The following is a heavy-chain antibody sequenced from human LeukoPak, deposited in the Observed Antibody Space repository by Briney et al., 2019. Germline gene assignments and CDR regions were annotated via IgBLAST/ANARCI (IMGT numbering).Heavy chain of an antibody. Sequence: SGGSLRLSCAASGFTFSSYAMSWVRQAPGKGLEWVPAISGSGGSTYYADSVKGRFTISRDNSKNTLYLQMNSLRAEDTAVYYCAKDQSVSLAGATPPDYWGQGTLVTVSS. CDR3: AKDQSVSLAGATPPDY. D-gene: IGHD1-26*01. V-gene: IGHV3-23*01. CDR1: GFTFSSYA. CDR2: ISGSGGST. J-gene: IGHJ4*02.